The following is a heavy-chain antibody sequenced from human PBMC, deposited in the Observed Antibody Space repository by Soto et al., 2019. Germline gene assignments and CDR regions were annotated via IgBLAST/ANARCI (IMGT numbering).Heavy chain of an antibody. Sequence: QVQLQQWGAGLLKPSETLSLTCAVYGGSFSGYYWSWIRQPPGKGLEWIGEINHSGSTNYNPSLKSRVTISVDTSKNQFSLKLRSVTAADTAVYYCARGGFTILSYYYMDVWGKGTTVTVSS. J-gene: IGHJ6*03. V-gene: IGHV4-34*01. D-gene: IGHD3-3*01. CDR3: ARGGFTILSYYYMDV. CDR1: GGSFSGYY. CDR2: INHSGST.